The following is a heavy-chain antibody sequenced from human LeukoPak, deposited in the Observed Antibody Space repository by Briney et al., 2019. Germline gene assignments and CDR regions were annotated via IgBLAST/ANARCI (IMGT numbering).Heavy chain of an antibody. CDR1: GFTVSSNY. Sequence: GGSLRLSCAASGFTVSSNYMSWVRQAPGKGLEWVSVIYSGGSTYYADSVKGRFTISRDNSKNTLYLQMNSLRAEDTAVYCCARGMATIGNDAFDIWGQGTMVTVSS. CDR3: ARGMATIGNDAFDI. CDR2: IYSGGST. V-gene: IGHV3-53*01. D-gene: IGHD5-24*01. J-gene: IGHJ3*02.